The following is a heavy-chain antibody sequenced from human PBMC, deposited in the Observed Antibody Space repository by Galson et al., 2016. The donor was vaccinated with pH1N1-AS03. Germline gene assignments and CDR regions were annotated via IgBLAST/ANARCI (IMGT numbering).Heavy chain of an antibody. Sequence: SLRLSCAASGFTINNNYMSWVRQAPGKGLEWVSVIYGGGDTFYADSVKGRFTISRDNSKNTVYLQMISLRVEDTAVYYCAREPWGSTQGEYWGQGTLVTVSS. CDR1: GFTINNNY. D-gene: IGHD3-16*01. CDR2: IYGGGDT. CDR3: AREPWGSTQGEY. J-gene: IGHJ4*02. V-gene: IGHV3-53*01.